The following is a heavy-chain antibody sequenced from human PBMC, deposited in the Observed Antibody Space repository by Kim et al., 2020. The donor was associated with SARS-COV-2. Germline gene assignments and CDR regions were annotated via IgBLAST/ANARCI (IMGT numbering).Heavy chain of an antibody. Sequence: GGSLRLSCAASGFTFNTYGMHWVRQAPGKGLEWVAVISYDGSNKYYADSVKGRFTISRDNSKNTLYLQMNSLRIEDTAVYYCAKSFSGSYFGYDYCGQGTLVTVSP. CDR3: AKSFSGSYFGYDY. D-gene: IGHD1-26*01. V-gene: IGHV3-30*18. CDR2: ISYDGSNK. CDR1: GFTFNTYG. J-gene: IGHJ4*02.